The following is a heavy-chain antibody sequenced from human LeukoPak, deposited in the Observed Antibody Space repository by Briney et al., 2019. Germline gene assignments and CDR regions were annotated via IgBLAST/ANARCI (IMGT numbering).Heavy chain of an antibody. V-gene: IGHV3-20*04. J-gene: IGHJ3*02. D-gene: IGHD6-19*01. CDR3: ARDFESAVAAHLAFDI. CDR1: GFTFDDYG. CDR2: INWNGGST. Sequence: PGGSLRLSCAASGFTFDDYGLSWVRQAPGKGLEWVSGINWNGGSTGYADSVKGRFTISRDNAKNSLYLQMNSLRAEDTALYYCARDFESAVAAHLAFDIWGQGTMVTVSS.